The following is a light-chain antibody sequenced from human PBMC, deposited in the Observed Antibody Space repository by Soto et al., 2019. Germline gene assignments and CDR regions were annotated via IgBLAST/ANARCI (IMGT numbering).Light chain of an antibody. CDR1: SSDLGDYNY. J-gene: IGLJ2*01. CDR3: SSSTSNTTLS. V-gene: IGLV2-14*01. CDR2: AAS. Sequence: QSALTQPASVSGSPGQSITISCTGTSSDLGDYNYVSWYQHHPGNAPKLIIYAASNRPPGVSNRFSGSKSGNTASLTISGLQAEDEAEYYCSSSTSNTTLSLGGGTK.